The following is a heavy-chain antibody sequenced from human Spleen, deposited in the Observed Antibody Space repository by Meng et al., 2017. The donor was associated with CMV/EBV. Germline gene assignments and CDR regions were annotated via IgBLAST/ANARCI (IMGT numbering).Heavy chain of an antibody. V-gene: IGHV4-39*07. CDR2: IYYSGST. CDR3: ARTTSVWYYFDY. CDR1: GGSISSTSTY. D-gene: IGHD6-19*01. Sequence: SETLSLTCTVSGGSISSTSTYWGWIRQPPGKGLEWIGNIYYSGSTNYNPSLKSRVTISLDTSKNQFSLKLNSVTAADMAVYYCARTTSVWYYFDYWGQGTLVTVSS. J-gene: IGHJ4*02.